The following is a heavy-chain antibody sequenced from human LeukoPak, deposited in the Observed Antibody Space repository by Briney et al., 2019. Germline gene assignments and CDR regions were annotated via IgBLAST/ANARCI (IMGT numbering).Heavy chain of an antibody. V-gene: IGHV4-39*07. D-gene: IGHD3-22*01. CDR2: IYYSGST. J-gene: IGHJ5*02. CDR1: GGSISSSYYY. CDR3: ARDPPPGYYDSSGYYP. Sequence: SETLSLTCTVSGGSISSSYYYWGWIRQPPGKGLEWIGSIYYSGSTYYNPSLKSRVTISVDTSKNQFSLKLSPVTAADTAVYYCARDPPPGYYDSSGYYPWGQGTLVTVSS.